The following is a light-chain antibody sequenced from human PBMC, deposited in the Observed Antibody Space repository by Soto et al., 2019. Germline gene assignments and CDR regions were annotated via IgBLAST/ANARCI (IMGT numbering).Light chain of an antibody. CDR2: GAS. J-gene: IGKJ2*01. Sequence: IVLTQSPATLSLSPVERATLSCRASHGVSNNYLAWYQQQPGQAPRLLIYGASSRDTGVPDRVSGSGSGTDFTLTINRLEPEDFAVYYCQQYGNFPYTFGQGTKVDI. CDR1: HGVSNNY. CDR3: QQYGNFPYT. V-gene: IGKV3-20*01.